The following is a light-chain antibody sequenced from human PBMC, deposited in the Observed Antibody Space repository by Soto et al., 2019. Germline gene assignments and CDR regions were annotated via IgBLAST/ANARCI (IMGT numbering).Light chain of an antibody. CDR1: QGIRND. V-gene: IGKV1-6*01. CDR2: AAS. J-gene: IGKJ1*01. CDR3: LQDYSYPWT. Sequence: IQMTQSPTTLSGSVGDRVTITCRASQGIRNDLGWYQQKPGKAPKLLIYAASSLQSGVPSRFSGSASGTDFTLTISSLQPEDFATYYCLQDYSYPWTFGQGTKVDIK.